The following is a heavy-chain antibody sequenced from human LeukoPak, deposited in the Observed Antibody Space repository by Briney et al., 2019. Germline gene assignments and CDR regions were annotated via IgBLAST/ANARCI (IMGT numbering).Heavy chain of an antibody. V-gene: IGHV4-39*01. CDR1: GGSISSSSYY. J-gene: IGHJ4*02. Sequence: SETLSLTRTVSGGSISSSSYYWGWIRQPPGKGLEWIGGIYYSGSTYYNPSLKSRVTISVDTSKNQFSLKLSSVTAADTAVYYCARSEGELLNYWGQGTLVTVSS. D-gene: IGHD1-26*01. CDR2: IYYSGST. CDR3: ARSEGELLNY.